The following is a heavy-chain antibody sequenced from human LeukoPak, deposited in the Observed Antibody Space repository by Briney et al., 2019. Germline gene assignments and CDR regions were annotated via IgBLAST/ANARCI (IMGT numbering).Heavy chain of an antibody. CDR2: IYYSGST. Sequence: SETLPLTCTVSGGSISSSSYYWGWIRQPTGKGLEWIGSIYYSGSTYYNPSLKSRVTISVDTSKNQFSLKLSSVTAADTAVYYCARLPRWDIVVVPAAIVDYWGQGTLVIDSS. D-gene: IGHD2-2*02. V-gene: IGHV4-39*01. CDR3: ARLPRWDIVVVPAAIVDY. J-gene: IGHJ4*02. CDR1: GGSISSSSYY.